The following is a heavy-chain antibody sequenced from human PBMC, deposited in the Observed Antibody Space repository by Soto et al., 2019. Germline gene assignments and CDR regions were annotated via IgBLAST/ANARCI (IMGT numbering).Heavy chain of an antibody. CDR3: ARDRKGVCSRTSCYTYGMDV. CDR2: IYHSGST. J-gene: IGHJ6*02. Sequence: QVQLQESGPGLVKPSGTLSLTCAVSGGSISSSNWWSWVRQPPGKGLEGIGEIYHSGSTNYNPSLKSRVTISVAKSKNQLSLKLSAVTAAETAVYYCARDRKGVCSRTSCYTYGMDVWGQGTTVTVSS. D-gene: IGHD2-2*02. V-gene: IGHV4-4*02. CDR1: GGSISSSNW.